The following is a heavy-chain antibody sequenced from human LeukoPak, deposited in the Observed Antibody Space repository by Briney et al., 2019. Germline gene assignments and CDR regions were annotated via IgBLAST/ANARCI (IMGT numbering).Heavy chain of an antibody. CDR1: GGSITSNSYY. D-gene: IGHD3-3*01. V-gene: IGHV4-61*02. Sequence: SETLSLTCTVSGGSITSNSYYWTWIRQPAGKGLEWIGRIFTSGSPDYNPSLKSRVTISIDTSKNQFFLNLTSVTAADTAVYFCAREPDYDFWSGPPLHWGRGTLVTVSS. CDR2: IFTSGSP. CDR3: AREPDYDFWSGPPLH. J-gene: IGHJ4*02.